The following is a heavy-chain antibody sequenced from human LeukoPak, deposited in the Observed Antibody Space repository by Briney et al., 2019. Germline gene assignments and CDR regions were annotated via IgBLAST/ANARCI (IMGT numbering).Heavy chain of an antibody. CDR3: ARDGHPSYDSSGYYSD. D-gene: IGHD3-22*01. V-gene: IGHV4-34*01. CDR2: INHSGST. J-gene: IGHJ4*02. CDR1: GGSFSGYY. Sequence: SETLSLTCAVYGGSFSGYYWSWIRQPPGKGLEWIGEINHSGSTNYNPSLKSRVTISVDTSKNQFSLKLSSVTAADTAVYYCARDGHPSYDSSGYYSDWGQGTLVTVSS.